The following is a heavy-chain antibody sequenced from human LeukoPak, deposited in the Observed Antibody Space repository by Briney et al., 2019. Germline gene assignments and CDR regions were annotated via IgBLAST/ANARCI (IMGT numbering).Heavy chain of an antibody. V-gene: IGHV4-34*01. Sequence: SETLSLTCAVYGGSFSGYYWSRIRQPPGKGLEWIGEINHSGSTNYNPSLKSRVTISVDTSKNQFSLKLSSVTAADTAVYYCARAVDTAMVKSGVAFDIWGQGTMVTVSS. J-gene: IGHJ3*02. CDR1: GGSFSGYY. D-gene: IGHD5-18*01. CDR3: ARAVDTAMVKSGVAFDI. CDR2: INHSGST.